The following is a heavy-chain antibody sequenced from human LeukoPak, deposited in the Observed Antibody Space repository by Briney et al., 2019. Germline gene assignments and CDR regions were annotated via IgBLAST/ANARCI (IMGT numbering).Heavy chain of an antibody. CDR2: IYYSGST. Sequence: SETLSLTCTVSGGSISSYYWSWIRQPPGKGLEWIGYIYYSGSTNYNPSLKSRVTISVDTSKNQFSLKLSSVTAADTAVYYCARGSTYDILTGYSHYYYYYYMDVWGKGTTVTISS. CDR1: GGSISSYY. V-gene: IGHV4-59*01. J-gene: IGHJ6*03. D-gene: IGHD3-9*01. CDR3: ARGSTYDILTGYSHYYYYYYMDV.